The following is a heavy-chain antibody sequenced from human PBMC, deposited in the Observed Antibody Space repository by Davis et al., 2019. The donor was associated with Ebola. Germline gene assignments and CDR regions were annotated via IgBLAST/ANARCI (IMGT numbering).Heavy chain of an antibody. J-gene: IGHJ4*02. CDR1: GGSFSGYY. CDR2: INHSGST. Sequence: SETLSLTCAVYGGSFSGYYWSWIRQPPGKGLEWIGEINHSGSTNYNPSLKSRVTISVDTSKNPFSLKLSSVTAADTAVYYCARGRGYVWGSYRFGYWGQGTLVTVSS. V-gene: IGHV4-34*01. CDR3: ARGRGYVWGSYRFGY. D-gene: IGHD3-16*02.